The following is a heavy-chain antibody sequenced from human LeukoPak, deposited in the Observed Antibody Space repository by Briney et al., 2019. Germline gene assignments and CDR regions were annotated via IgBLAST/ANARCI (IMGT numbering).Heavy chain of an antibody. V-gene: IGHV3-23*01. J-gene: IGHJ4*02. CDR3: ARDEGYCTNGVCYTESFDY. CDR1: GFILSNYA. Sequence: GGSLRLSCAASGFILSNYAMSWVRQAPGKGLEWVSAISGSGGSTYYADSVKGRFTISRDNSKNTLYLQMNSLRAEDTAVYYCARDEGYCTNGVCYTESFDYWGRGTLVTVSS. D-gene: IGHD2-8*01. CDR2: ISGSGGST.